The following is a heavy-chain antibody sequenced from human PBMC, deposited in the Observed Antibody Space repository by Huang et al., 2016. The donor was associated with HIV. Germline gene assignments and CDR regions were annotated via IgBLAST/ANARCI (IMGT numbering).Heavy chain of an antibody. V-gene: IGHV4-39*01. CDR1: GDFISSTNYY. CDR2: VYKSEIT. J-gene: IGHJ4*02. Sequence: QLQLQESGPGQVKPSETLSLTCTVAGDFISSTNYYWGWSRQSPRKGLGWVGSVYKSEITTYNPSRKSRVTLSVDTSRNQFSRRLNSVTAADTAVYYCASQHIGAAATWFWGRGTQVAVSS. D-gene: IGHD6-13*01. CDR3: ASQHIGAAATWF.